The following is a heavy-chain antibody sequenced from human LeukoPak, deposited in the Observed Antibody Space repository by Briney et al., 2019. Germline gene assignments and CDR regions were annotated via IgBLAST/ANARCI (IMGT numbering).Heavy chain of an antibody. CDR2: IIPIFGTA. V-gene: IGHV1-69*05. CDR1: GGTFSSYA. Sequence: SVKVSCKASGGTFSSYAISWVRQAPGQGLEWMGGIIPIFGTANYAQKFQGSVTITTDESTSTAYMELSSLRSEDTAVYYCASWRYDILTGFDYWGQGTLVTVSS. J-gene: IGHJ4*02. CDR3: ASWRYDILTGFDY. D-gene: IGHD3-9*01.